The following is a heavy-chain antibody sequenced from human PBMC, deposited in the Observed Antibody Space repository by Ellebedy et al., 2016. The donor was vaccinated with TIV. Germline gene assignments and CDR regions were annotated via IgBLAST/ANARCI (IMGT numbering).Heavy chain of an antibody. CDR2: IYYSGST. J-gene: IGHJ4*02. V-gene: IGHV4-30-4*01. D-gene: IGHD2-15*01. Sequence: MPSETLSLTCTVSGGSINSGDYYWSWIRQPPGKGLEWIGNIYYSGSTFYNPSLKSRVTISVDTSKNQFSLKLSSVTAADTAVYYCAREELGYCSGGSCYPLTNPPDYWGQGTLVTVSS. CDR1: GGSINSGDYY. CDR3: AREELGYCSGGSCYPLTNPPDY.